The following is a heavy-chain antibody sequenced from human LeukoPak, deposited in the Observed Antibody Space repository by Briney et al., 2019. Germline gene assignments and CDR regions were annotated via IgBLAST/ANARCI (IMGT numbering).Heavy chain of an antibody. V-gene: IGHV1-2*02. J-gene: IGHJ4*02. CDR1: GYTLTDYY. CDR3: TRLLSGEGLSY. D-gene: IGHD7-27*01. CDR2: ISPDGGAT. Sequence: ASVKVSCKASGYTLTDYYMTWLRQAPGQGLEWMGWISPDGGATKYAQKFHGRLTMTRDTFISTAFMELSTLGSDDTAIYYCTRLLSGEGLSYWGQGTLVTVSS.